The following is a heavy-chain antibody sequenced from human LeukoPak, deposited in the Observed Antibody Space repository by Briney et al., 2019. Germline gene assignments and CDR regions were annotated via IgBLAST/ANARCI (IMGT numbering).Heavy chain of an antibody. Sequence: GASVKVSCKASGYTFTSYYMHWVRQAPGQGLEWMGIINPSGGSTSYAQKFQGRVTMTRDTSTSTVYMELSSLRSEDTAVYYCAGDLVGATRGRYYFDYWGQGTLVTVSS. J-gene: IGHJ4*02. CDR1: GYTFTSYY. CDR3: AGDLVGATRGRYYFDY. D-gene: IGHD1-26*01. CDR2: INPSGGST. V-gene: IGHV1-46*01.